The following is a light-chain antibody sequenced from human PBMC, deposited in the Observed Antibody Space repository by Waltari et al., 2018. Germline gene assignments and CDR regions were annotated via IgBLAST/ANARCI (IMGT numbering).Light chain of an antibody. CDR2: DVS. J-gene: IGLJ3*02. Sequence: QSALTQPASVSGSPGQSVSISCTGTSRDVGDSNSVSWFQDRPGQGPKVIIYDVSDRPSGVPARFSGSKSGHTASLAISGLQAEDEADYYCSSESSDKVVLFGGGTKVTVL. V-gene: IGLV2-14*03. CDR3: SSESSDKVVL. CDR1: SRDVGDSNS.